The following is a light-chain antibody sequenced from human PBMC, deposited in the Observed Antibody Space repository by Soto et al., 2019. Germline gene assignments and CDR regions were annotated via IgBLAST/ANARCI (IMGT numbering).Light chain of an antibody. Sequence: EIVLTQPPGTLSLSPGERATLSCRASQSVSSSSLAWYQQKPGQAPRLLIYDASSRATGIPERFSGSGSGTDFTLTVSRLEPEDFAVYYCQQFGSSRTFGQGTKV. CDR3: QQFGSSRT. J-gene: IGKJ1*01. V-gene: IGKV3-20*01. CDR2: DAS. CDR1: QSVSSSS.